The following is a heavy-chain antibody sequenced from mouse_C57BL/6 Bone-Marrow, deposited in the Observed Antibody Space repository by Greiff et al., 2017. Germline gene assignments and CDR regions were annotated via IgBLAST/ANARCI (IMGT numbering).Heavy chain of an antibody. V-gene: IGHV14-3*01. Sequence: VQLKQSVAELVRPGASVKLSCTASGFNIQNTYMHWVKQRPEQGLEWIGRIDPATGNTKYAPKFHGKATITADTSSNTAYLQLSSLTTEDSAIYDCARPPIYYYGSSPHYYAMYYWGQGTSVTVSS. D-gene: IGHD1-1*01. CDR2: IDPATGNT. CDR1: GFNIQNTY. J-gene: IGHJ4*01. CDR3: ARPPIYYYGSSPHYYAMYY.